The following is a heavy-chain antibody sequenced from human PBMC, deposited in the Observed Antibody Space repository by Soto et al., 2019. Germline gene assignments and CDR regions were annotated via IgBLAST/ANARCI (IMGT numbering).Heavy chain of an antibody. CDR3: VKPRVHYYDSSGFQSRAGYYFDY. CDR2: ISGSGGST. V-gene: IGHV3-23*01. CDR1: GFTFSSYA. D-gene: IGHD3-22*01. Sequence: PGGSLRLSCAASGFTFSSYAMSWVRQAPGKGLEWVSAISGSGGSTYYADSVKGRFTISRDNSKNTLYLQMNSLRAEDTAVYYCVKPRVHYYDSSGFQSRAGYYFDYWGQGTLVTVSS. J-gene: IGHJ4*02.